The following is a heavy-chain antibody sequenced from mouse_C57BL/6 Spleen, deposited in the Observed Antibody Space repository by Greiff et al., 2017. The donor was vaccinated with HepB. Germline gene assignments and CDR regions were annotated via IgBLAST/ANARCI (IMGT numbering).Heavy chain of an antibody. Sequence: QVQLQQPGAELVKPGASVKLSCKASGYTFTSYWMQWVKQRPGQGLEWIGEIDPSDSYTNYNQKFKGKATLTVDTSSSTAYMQLSSLTSEDSAVYYCARHLLIYYGNYGAMDYWGQGTSVTVSS. J-gene: IGHJ4*01. CDR2: IDPSDSYT. V-gene: IGHV1-50*01. CDR1: GYTFTSYW. D-gene: IGHD2-1*01. CDR3: ARHLLIYYGNYGAMDY.